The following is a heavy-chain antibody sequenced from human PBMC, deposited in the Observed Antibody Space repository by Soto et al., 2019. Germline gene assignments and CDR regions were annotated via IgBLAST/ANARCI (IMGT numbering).Heavy chain of an antibody. V-gene: IGHV5-51*01. CDR3: AGRHTSSSGEWFDP. J-gene: IGHJ5*02. D-gene: IGHD6-6*01. CDR1: GYIFTTYW. Sequence: PGESLKISCKGSGYIFTTYWIGWVRQMPGEGLEWMGIIYPGDSDTRYSPSFQGQVTISADKSISTAYLQWSNLKASDTAIYYCAGRHTSSSGEWFDPWGQGTLVTVSS. CDR2: IYPGDSDT.